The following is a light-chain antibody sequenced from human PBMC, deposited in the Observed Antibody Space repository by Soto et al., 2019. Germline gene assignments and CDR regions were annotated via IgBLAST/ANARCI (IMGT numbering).Light chain of an antibody. CDR3: QQYSNWPT. J-gene: IGKJ1*01. CDR1: QSVSRN. Sequence: EIVMTQSPATLSVYPGERATLSCRASQSVSRNLAWYQQKPGQAPRLLMYSASARATGIPARFSGSGSGTEFTLTISSLQAEDSAVYYCQQYSNWPTFGQGTKVDIK. CDR2: SAS. V-gene: IGKV3-15*01.